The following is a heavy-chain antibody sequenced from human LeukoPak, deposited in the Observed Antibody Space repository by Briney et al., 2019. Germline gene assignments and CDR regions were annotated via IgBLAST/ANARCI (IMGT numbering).Heavy chain of an antibody. Sequence: SVKVSCKASGGTFSSYAISWMRQAPGQGLEWMGRIIPILGIANYAQKFQGRVTITADKSTSTAYMELSSLRSEDTAVYYCARIQAAPRAFDIWGQGTMVTVSS. CDR1: GGTFSSYA. CDR3: ARIQAAPRAFDI. V-gene: IGHV1-69*04. CDR2: IIPILGIA. D-gene: IGHD2-15*01. J-gene: IGHJ3*02.